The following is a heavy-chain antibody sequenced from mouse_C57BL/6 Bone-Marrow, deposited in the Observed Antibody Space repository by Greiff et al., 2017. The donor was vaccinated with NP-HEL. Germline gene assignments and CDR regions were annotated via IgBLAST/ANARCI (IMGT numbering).Heavy chain of an antibody. V-gene: IGHV1-26*01. J-gene: IGHJ2*01. Sequence: EVQLQQSGPELVKPGASVKISCKASGYTFTDYYMNWVKQSHGKSLEWIGDINPNNGGTSYNQKFKGKATLTVDKSSSTAYMELRSLTSEDSAVYYCARIPVYYYGSSPDYWGQGTTLTVSS. D-gene: IGHD1-1*01. CDR1: GYTFTDYY. CDR2: INPNNGGT. CDR3: ARIPVYYYGSSPDY.